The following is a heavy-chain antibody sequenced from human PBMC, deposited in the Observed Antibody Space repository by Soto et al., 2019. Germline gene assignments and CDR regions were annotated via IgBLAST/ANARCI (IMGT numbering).Heavy chain of an antibody. J-gene: IGHJ4*02. Sequence: GGSLRLSCAASGFTFSSYAMSWVRQAPGKGLEWVSAISGSGGSTYYADSVKGRFTISRDNSKNTLYLQMNSLRAEDTAVYYCATTDFWSGYYRYYFDYWGQGTLVTVSS. CDR2: ISGSGGST. CDR1: GFTFSSYA. V-gene: IGHV3-23*01. D-gene: IGHD3-3*01. CDR3: ATTDFWSGYYRYYFDY.